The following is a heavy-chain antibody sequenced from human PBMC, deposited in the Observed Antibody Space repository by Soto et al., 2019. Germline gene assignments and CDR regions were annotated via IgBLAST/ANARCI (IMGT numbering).Heavy chain of an antibody. CDR2: IDPSGGST. D-gene: IGHD5-18*01. CDR3: ARDGERDTGLNFYYYLHGMDA. Sequence: GASVKVSCKASGYTFTASYMHWVRQAPGQGLEWMGIIDPSGGSTSNSQKFQGRVTMTRDTSTSTVYMELNSLRSDDTAVYYCARDGERDTGLNFYYYLHGMDAWGQGTRVTVSS. V-gene: IGHV1-46*01. J-gene: IGHJ6*02. CDR1: GYTFTASY.